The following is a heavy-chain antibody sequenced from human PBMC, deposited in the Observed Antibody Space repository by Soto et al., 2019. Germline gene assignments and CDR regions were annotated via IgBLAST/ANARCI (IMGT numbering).Heavy chain of an antibody. CDR2: IYSGGST. V-gene: IGHV3-53*01. Sequence: PGGSLRLSCAASGFTVSSNYMSWVRQAPGKGLEWVSVIYSGGSTYYADSVKGRFTISRDNSKNTLYLQMNSLRAEDTAVYYCAREGTEVIDAFAIWGQGTMVTVSS. CDR1: GFTVSSNY. D-gene: IGHD1-1*01. CDR3: AREGTEVIDAFAI. J-gene: IGHJ3*02.